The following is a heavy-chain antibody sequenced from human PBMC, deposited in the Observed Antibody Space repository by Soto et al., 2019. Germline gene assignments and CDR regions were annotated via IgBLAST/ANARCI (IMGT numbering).Heavy chain of an antibody. D-gene: IGHD3-22*01. CDR3: AREVGYYYDSVFEP. CDR2: IVVGSGNT. V-gene: IGHV1-58*01. J-gene: IGHJ5*02. Sequence: SVKVYCKAFGFTFTSDSVEWVRKARGQRLEWIGWIVVGSGNTNYAQKFQERITITRDMSTSTAYMELSRLRSDDTAVYYCAREVGYYYDSVFEPWGQGTLVTVSS. CDR1: GFTFTSDS.